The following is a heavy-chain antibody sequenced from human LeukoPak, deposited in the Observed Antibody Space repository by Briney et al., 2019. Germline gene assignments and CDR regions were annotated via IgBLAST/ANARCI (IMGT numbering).Heavy chain of an antibody. CDR2: FDPEDGET. D-gene: IGHD3-10*01. J-gene: IGHJ4*02. CDR1: GYTLTELS. Sequence: ASVKVSCKVSGYTLTELSMHWVRQAPGKGLEWMGGFDPEDGETIYAQKFQGRVTTTEDTSTDTAYMELSSLRSEDTAVYYCATHLGYGSEPVRYWGQGTLVTVSS. V-gene: IGHV1-24*01. CDR3: ATHLGYGSEPVRY.